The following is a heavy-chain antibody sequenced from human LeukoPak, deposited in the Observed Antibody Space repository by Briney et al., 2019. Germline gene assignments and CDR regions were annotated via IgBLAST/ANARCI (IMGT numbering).Heavy chain of an antibody. J-gene: IGHJ3*02. Sequence: GGSLRLSCTASGFTFGEYAVSWFRQAPGKGLEWVGFIRSKPYGGTTESAASVKGRFSISRDDSTSIAYLQMNSLKTEDTAVYYCARVRYCGVGGRFDAFDIWGQGTMVTVSS. CDR3: ARVRYCGVGGRFDAFDI. D-gene: IGHD2-21*01. V-gene: IGHV3-49*03. CDR1: GFTFGEYA. CDR2: IRSKPYGGTT.